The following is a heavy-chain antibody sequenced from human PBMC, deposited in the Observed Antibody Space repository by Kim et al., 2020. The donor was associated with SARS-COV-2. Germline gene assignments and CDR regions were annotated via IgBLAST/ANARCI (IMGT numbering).Heavy chain of an antibody. CDR2: ISRDGGEI. Sequence: LSLTCAASGFTFDGYAIHWVRQVPEKGLECVALISRDGGEIKYADSVKGRFTISRDNSKKSVYLQMNSLRSEDTALYYCVRGQQWLIKNWGQGTQVTVSS. V-gene: IGHV3-43*02. D-gene: IGHD6-19*01. J-gene: IGHJ4*02. CDR3: VRGQQWLIKN. CDR1: GFTFDGYA.